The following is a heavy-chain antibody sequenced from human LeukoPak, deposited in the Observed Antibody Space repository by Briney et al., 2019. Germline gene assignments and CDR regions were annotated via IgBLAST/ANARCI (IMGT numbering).Heavy chain of an antibody. Sequence: PGGSLRLSCAASGFTFSSYWMSWVRQAPGKGLEWVANIKPDGSEKHYVDSVKGRLTIARDNAKNSLYLQMNSLRAEDTAVYYCARGDYYGSGTYYHDALDIWGQGTMVTVSS. J-gene: IGHJ3*02. D-gene: IGHD3-10*01. CDR3: ARGDYYGSGTYYHDALDI. CDR1: GFTFSSYW. V-gene: IGHV3-7*03. CDR2: IKPDGSEK.